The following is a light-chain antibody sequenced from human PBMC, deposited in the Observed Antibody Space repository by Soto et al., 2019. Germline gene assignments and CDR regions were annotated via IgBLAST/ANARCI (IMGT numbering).Light chain of an antibody. CDR1: PSLGGN. Sequence: EIVLTQSPATLAVSPGDTATLACRASPSLGGNLAWYQQKPGHGPRLLIFRASSRATGVPARFSASGSGTEFTLTIIGLQSEDFAIYYCQQYSNWPPWKFGPGTKVEIK. CDR2: RAS. CDR3: QQYSNWPPWK. V-gene: IGKV3-15*01. J-gene: IGKJ1*01.